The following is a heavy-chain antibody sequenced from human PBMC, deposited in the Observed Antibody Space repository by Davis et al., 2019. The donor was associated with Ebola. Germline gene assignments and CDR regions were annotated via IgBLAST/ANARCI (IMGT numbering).Heavy chain of an antibody. J-gene: IGHJ6*03. V-gene: IGHV3-30*02. CDR1: GFTFTSHT. Sequence: GESLKISCAASGFTFTSHTINWVRQAPGKGLEWVAFIRNDGSNEYYVDSVKGRFTISRDNSKNTLYLQMNSLRPEDTAVYYCVRDYGRGWSSFYYYMDVWGKGTTVTVSS. CDR2: IRNDGSNE. D-gene: IGHD3-10*01. CDR3: VRDYGRGWSSFYYYMDV.